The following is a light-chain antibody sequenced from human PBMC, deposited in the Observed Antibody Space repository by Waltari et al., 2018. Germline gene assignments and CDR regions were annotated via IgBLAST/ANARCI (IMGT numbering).Light chain of an antibody. CDR1: QSITNY. J-gene: IGKJ1*01. CDR2: AAS. CDR3: QQSSSALWT. Sequence: IQMTQSPSSLSASVGDSVIITCRASQSITNYLNWYQQKPGEAPKVLIYAASTLQTGVPSRFSGSGSGTDFTLTISSLQPEDFATYYCQQSSSALWTFGQGTKVDI. V-gene: IGKV1-39*01.